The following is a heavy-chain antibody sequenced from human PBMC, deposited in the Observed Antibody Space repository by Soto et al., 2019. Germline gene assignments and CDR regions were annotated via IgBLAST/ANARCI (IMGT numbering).Heavy chain of an antibody. J-gene: IGHJ6*02. CDR2: INTKNGDT. CDR3: TRAKYFYGLGRYGMAV. CDR1: GYTFNYYG. D-gene: IGHD3-10*01. Sequence: QVRLEQAGAEVKKPGASVKVSCKASGYTFNYYGISWVRQVPGQGPERMGWINTKNGDTKYAQKFQDRVIMTTDSAASTTYTELRTLTSDDTAVYFCTRAKYFYGLGRYGMAVWGQGTTVTVSS. V-gene: IGHV1-18*04.